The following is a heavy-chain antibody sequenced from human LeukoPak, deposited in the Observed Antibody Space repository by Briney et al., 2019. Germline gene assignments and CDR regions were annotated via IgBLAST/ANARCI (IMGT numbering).Heavy chain of an antibody. CDR2: IKQDGSEK. V-gene: IGHV3-7*03. D-gene: IGHD3-22*01. J-gene: IGHJ4*02. CDR1: GFTFSSYW. CDR3: ARGGKSHDSSGLFDY. Sequence: GGSLRLSCAASGFTFSSYWMSWVRQAPGKGLEWVANIKQDGSEKYYVGSVKGRFTISRDNAKNSLYLQMNSLRAKDTAVYYCARGGKSHDSSGLFDYWGQGTLVTVSS.